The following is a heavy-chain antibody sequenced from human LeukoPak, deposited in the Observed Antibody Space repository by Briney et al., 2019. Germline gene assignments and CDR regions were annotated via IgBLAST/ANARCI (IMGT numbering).Heavy chain of an antibody. V-gene: IGHV1-69*05. D-gene: IGHD2-21*02. Sequence: SVKVSCKASGYTFSSYAISWVRQAPGQGLEWMGGIIPIFGTANYAQKFQGRVTITTDESTSTAYMELSSLRSEDTAVYYCASAIVVVTAIPGWFDPWGQGTLVTVSS. CDR3: ASAIVVVTAIPGWFDP. J-gene: IGHJ5*02. CDR2: IIPIFGTA. CDR1: GYTFSSYA.